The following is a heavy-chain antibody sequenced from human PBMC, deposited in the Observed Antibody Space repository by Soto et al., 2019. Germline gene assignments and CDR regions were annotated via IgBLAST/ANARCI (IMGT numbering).Heavy chain of an antibody. V-gene: IGHV3-66*04. CDR3: ARRRGYSYGFDY. J-gene: IGHJ4*02. CDR1: GFTVSSNY. Sequence: EVQLVESGGGLVQPGGSLRLSCAASGFTVSSNYMSWVRQAPGKGLEWVSVIYSGGSTYYADSVKGRFTISRDNSKNTLYLQINILRSEDTSVYYCARRRGYSYGFDYWGQGTLVTVSS. CDR2: IYSGGST. D-gene: IGHD5-18*01.